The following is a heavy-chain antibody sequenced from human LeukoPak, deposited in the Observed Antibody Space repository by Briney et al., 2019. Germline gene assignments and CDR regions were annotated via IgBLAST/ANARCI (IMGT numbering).Heavy chain of an antibody. CDR1: GLTFSNTW. D-gene: IGHD3-10*01. CDR2: IKSKTDGGTT. V-gene: IGHV3-15*01. J-gene: IGHJ4*02. Sequence: GGSLRLSCAASGLTFSNTWMTWVRQAPGKGLEWVGRIKSKTDGGTTDYTTPVKGRSIISRDDSKNALYLQMNSLTAEDTAVYYCVGSYLGYWGQGTLVTVSS. CDR3: VGSYLGY.